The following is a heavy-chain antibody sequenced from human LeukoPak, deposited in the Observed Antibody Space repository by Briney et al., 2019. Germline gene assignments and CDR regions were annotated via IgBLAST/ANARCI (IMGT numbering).Heavy chain of an antibody. CDR3: AKDMSMVRAYFDY. J-gene: IGHJ4*02. D-gene: IGHD3-10*01. CDR1: GCTFSSYS. CDR2: ISSSSSTI. V-gene: IGHV3-48*01. Sequence: GGSLRLSCAASGCTFSSYSMNWVRQAPGKGLEWVSYISSSSSTIYYADSVKGRFTISRDNAKNSLYLQMNSLRAEDTALYYCAKDMSMVRAYFDYWGQGTLVTVSS.